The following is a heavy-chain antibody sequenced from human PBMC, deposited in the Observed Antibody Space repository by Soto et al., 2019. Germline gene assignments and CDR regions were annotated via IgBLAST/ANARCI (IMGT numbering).Heavy chain of an antibody. CDR3: AKGVTTVTAYYFDC. CDR1: GFTFSSFA. CDR2: ISGSGGTT. Sequence: GSLRLSCAASGFTFSSFAMTWVRQAPGKGLEWVSAISGSGGTTYYADSVKGRFTISRDNTKNTLYLQMNSLRAEDTAVYYCAKGVTTVTAYYFDCWGQGTLVTVSS. V-gene: IGHV3-23*01. J-gene: IGHJ4*02. D-gene: IGHD4-17*01.